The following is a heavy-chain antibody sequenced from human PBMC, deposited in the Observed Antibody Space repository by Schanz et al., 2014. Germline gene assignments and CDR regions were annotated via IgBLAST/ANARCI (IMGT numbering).Heavy chain of an antibody. CDR3: AKDGVPSPWVCFGGYCYSGGADY. V-gene: IGHV3-23*04. Sequence: EVQLVESGGGLVEPGGSLRLSCEASGFTFSTSAMSWVRQAPGKGLEWVAHISFDGGKTYYADSVKGRFTISRDTSGNTLYLQMNSLTGEDTAVYYCAKDGVPSPWVCFGGYCYSGGADYWGQGTLVTVSS. J-gene: IGHJ4*02. CDR1: GFTFSTSA. D-gene: IGHD2-21*02. CDR2: ISFDGGKT.